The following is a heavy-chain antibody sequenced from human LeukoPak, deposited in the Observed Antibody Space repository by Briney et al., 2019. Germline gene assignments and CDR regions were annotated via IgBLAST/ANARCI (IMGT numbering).Heavy chain of an antibody. V-gene: IGHV6-1*01. CDR2: TYYRSTWYN. D-gene: IGHD5-12*01. J-gene: IGHJ6*03. CDR1: GDSVSSNSAA. Sequence: SQTLSLTCAISGDSVSSNSAAWNWIRQSPSRGLEWLGRTYYRSTWYNDYAVSVKSRITITPDTSKNQFSLQLNSVTPEDTAVYYCARGSQGYSGYDYRGGYYYYYYRDVWGKGTTVTISS. CDR3: ARGSQGYSGYDYRGGYYYYYYRDV.